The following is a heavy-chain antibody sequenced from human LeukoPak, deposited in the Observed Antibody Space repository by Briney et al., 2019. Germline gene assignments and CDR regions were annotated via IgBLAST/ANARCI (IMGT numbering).Heavy chain of an antibody. CDR1: GYTFTSFG. D-gene: IGHD5-18*01. Sequence: ASVKVSCKAFGYTFTSFGISWVRQAPGQGLEWVGWISAYNGNINYAQKFQGRVTMTTDISTSTAYMEVRSLRSDDTAVYYCVRDLGVDTTMIFFDYWGQGSVVTVSS. CDR2: ISAYNGNI. CDR3: VRDLGVDTTMIFFDY. V-gene: IGHV1-18*01. J-gene: IGHJ4*02.